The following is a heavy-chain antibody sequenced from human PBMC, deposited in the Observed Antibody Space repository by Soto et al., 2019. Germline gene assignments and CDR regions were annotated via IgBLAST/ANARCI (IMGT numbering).Heavy chain of an antibody. CDR2: ISAYNGNT. D-gene: IGHD2-21*02. J-gene: IGHJ4*02. CDR1: GYTFTSYG. CDR3: ASSVRYCGGDCYSGHY. V-gene: IGHV1-18*01. Sequence: QVQLVQSGAEVKKPGASVKVSCKASGYTFTSYGISWVRQAPGQGLEWMGWISAYNGNTDYAQKLQGRVTMTTDTSTSTAYMELRSLRSDDTAVYYCASSVRYCGGDCYSGHYWGQGTLVTVSS.